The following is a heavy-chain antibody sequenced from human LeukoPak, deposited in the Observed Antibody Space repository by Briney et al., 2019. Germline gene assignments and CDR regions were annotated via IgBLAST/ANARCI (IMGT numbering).Heavy chain of an antibody. CDR3: ARDGANWNYADY. D-gene: IGHD4/OR15-4a*01. CDR2: ISSSGSTI. CDR1: GFTFSDYY. Sequence: PGGSLRLSRAASGFTFSDYYMSWIRQAPGKGLEWVSCISSSGSTIYYADSVKGRFTISRDNAKNSLYLQMNSLRAEDTAVYYCARDGANWNYADYWGQGTLVTVSS. V-gene: IGHV3-11*04. J-gene: IGHJ4*02.